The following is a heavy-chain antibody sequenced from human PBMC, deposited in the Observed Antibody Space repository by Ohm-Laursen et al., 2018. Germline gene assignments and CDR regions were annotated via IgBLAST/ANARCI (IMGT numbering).Heavy chain of an antibody. J-gene: IGHJ4*02. CDR3: ARGARTVAALFDS. Sequence: TLSLTCTVSGDSISNYYWNWIRQPAGKGLEWIGRIYSSGSTNSSPSLKSRVTMSVDTSKNKVSLKLSSVTAADTAVYYCARGARTVAALFDSWGQGTLVTVSS. V-gene: IGHV4-4*07. CDR2: IYSSGST. D-gene: IGHD6-19*01. CDR1: GDSISNYY.